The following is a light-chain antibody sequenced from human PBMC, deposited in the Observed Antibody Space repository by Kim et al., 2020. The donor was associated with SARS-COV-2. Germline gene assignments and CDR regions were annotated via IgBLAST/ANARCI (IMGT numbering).Light chain of an antibody. Sequence: EIVLTQSPGTLSLSPGERATLSCRASQYIAGNFLAWYQQKPGQAPRLLIYGASIRANGIPDRFSGSGSGTDFTLTISRLEPEDFAVYLCQQFGTSPPGVTFGPGTKVDIK. CDR3: QQFGTSPPGVT. CDR1: QYIAGNF. V-gene: IGKV3-20*01. CDR2: GAS. J-gene: IGKJ3*01.